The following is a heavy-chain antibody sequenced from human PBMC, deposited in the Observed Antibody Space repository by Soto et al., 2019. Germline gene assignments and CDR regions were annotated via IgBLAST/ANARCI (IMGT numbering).Heavy chain of an antibody. V-gene: IGHV4-59*01. Sequence: PSETLSLTCTFSSGSISTYYWSWIRQPPGKGLEWIGYIYYTGSTNYNPSLKTRVAISMHTSKNQFSLNLSSVTAADTAVYCAGAPNWAYFDFWGLGTLVTVSS. D-gene: IGHD7-27*01. CDR1: SGSISTYY. CDR3: AGAPNWAYFDF. J-gene: IGHJ4*02. CDR2: IYYTGST.